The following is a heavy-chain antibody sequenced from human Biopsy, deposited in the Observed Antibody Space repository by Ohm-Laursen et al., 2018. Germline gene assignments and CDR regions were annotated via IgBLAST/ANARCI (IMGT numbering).Heavy chain of an antibody. CDR2: INHSGRT. D-gene: IGHD5-12*01. CDR1: GESSSGYF. Sequence: TLSLTCAVNGESSSGYFWNWIRQPPGKGLEWIGEINHSGRTNYSPSLKSRVTISVDTSKNQFSLKVRSVTAADTAIYYCARGSGYFKLDVWGQGATVTVSS. J-gene: IGHJ6*02. CDR3: ARGSGYFKLDV. V-gene: IGHV4-34*01.